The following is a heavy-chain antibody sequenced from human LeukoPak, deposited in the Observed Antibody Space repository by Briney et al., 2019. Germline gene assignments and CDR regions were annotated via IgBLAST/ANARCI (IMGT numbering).Heavy chain of an antibody. CDR2: ISSSGSTI. CDR3: AKDSVRWLQCDAFDI. V-gene: IGHV3-48*03. D-gene: IGHD5-24*01. Sequence: GGSLRLSCAASGFTFSSYEMNWVRQAPGKGLEWVSYISSSGSTIYYADSVKGRFTISRDNAKNSLYLQMNSLRAEDMALYYCAKDSVRWLQCDAFDIWGQGTMVTVSS. CDR1: GFTFSSYE. J-gene: IGHJ3*02.